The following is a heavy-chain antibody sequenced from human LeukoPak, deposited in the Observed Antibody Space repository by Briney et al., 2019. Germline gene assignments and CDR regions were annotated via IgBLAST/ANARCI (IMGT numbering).Heavy chain of an antibody. CDR2: ISSSSSTI. J-gene: IGHJ3*02. CDR3: ARDLRVRGQNHYAFDI. CDR1: GFTFSSYS. Sequence: GGSLRLSCAASGFTFSSYSMNWVRQAPGKGLEWVSYISSSSSTIYYADSAKGRFTISRDNAKNSLYLQMNSLRDEDTAVYYCARDLRVRGQNHYAFDIWGQGTMVTVSS. D-gene: IGHD3-10*01. V-gene: IGHV3-48*02.